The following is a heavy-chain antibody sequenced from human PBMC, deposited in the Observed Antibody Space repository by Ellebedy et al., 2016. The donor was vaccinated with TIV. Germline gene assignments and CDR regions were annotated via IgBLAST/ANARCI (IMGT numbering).Heavy chain of an antibody. Sequence: MPLETLSLTCTVSGGSVSSFYWSWIRQPPGKGLEWMGYIDYSGRTNYNPSLKSRVTIAVDTSKKQISLKLSSVTAADTAVYYCARSSGWDRFDYWGQGTLVTVSS. V-gene: IGHV4-59*02. D-gene: IGHD6-19*01. CDR3: ARSSGWDRFDY. J-gene: IGHJ4*02. CDR2: IDYSGRT. CDR1: GGSVSSFY.